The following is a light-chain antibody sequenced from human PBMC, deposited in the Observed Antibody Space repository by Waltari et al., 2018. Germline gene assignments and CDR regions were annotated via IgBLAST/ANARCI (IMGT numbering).Light chain of an antibody. J-gene: IGKJ1*01. Sequence: DIQLTQSPSTLSASVGDRVTLTCRASQGIGRWLAWYQQKPGNTPDLLIYKASILERGVPSRFSGSGSGTEFTLTITGLQPLDVATYYCQEYDSHWSFGQGTKVEIK. V-gene: IGKV1-5*03. CDR1: QGIGRW. CDR3: QEYDSHWS. CDR2: KAS.